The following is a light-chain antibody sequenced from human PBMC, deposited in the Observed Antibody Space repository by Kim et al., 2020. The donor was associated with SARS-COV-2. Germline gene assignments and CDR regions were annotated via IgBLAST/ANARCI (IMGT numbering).Light chain of an antibody. CDR1: QGVSSN. CDR2: GAS. J-gene: IGKJ1*01. V-gene: IGKV3-15*01. CDR3: QQYNNWWT. Sequence: SVPPGERATLSCRASQGVSSNLAWYQQKPGQAPRLLIYGASTRATGIPARFSGSGSGTEFTLTISSLQSEDFAVYYCQQYNNWWTFGQGTKVDIK.